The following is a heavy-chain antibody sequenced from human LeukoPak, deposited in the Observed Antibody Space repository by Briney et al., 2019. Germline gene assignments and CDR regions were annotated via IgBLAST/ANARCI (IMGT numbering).Heavy chain of an antibody. Sequence: SVKVSCKTSGGTFSSYTISWVRQAPGQGLEWMGGIIPIFGTPHYAQKFQDRVTITADASTSTAYMELSRLRSDDTAVYYCARGVKGSYPWFDPWGQGTLVTVSS. CDR2: IIPIFGTP. V-gene: IGHV1-69*13. CDR1: GGTFSSYT. J-gene: IGHJ5*02. D-gene: IGHD3-10*01. CDR3: ARGVKGSYPWFDP.